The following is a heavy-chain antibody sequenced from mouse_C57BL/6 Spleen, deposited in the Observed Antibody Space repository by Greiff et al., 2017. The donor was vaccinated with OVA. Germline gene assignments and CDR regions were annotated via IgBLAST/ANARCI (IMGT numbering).Heavy chain of an antibody. CDR3: ARLLYCGSSYPYAMDY. Sequence: EVMLVESGGGLVKPGGSLKLSCAASGFTFSSYTMSWVRQTPEKRLEWVATISGGGGNTYYPDSVKGRFTISRDNAKNTLYLQMSSLRSEDTALYYCARLLYCGSSYPYAMDYWGQGTSVTVSS. V-gene: IGHV5-9*01. CDR1: GFTFSSYT. D-gene: IGHD1-1*01. CDR2: ISGGGGNT. J-gene: IGHJ4*01.